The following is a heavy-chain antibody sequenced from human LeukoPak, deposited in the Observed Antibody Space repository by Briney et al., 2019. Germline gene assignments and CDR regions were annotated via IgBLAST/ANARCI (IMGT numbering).Heavy chain of an antibody. Sequence: SETLSLTCTVSGGSISSYYWSWIRQPPGKGPEWIGYIYYSGSTNYNPSLKSRVTISVDTSKNQFSLKLSSVTAADTAVYYCARRGVYGAYDAFDIWGQGTMVTVSS. D-gene: IGHD4-17*01. CDR1: GGSISSYY. CDR2: IYYSGST. V-gene: IGHV4-59*01. J-gene: IGHJ3*02. CDR3: ARRGVYGAYDAFDI.